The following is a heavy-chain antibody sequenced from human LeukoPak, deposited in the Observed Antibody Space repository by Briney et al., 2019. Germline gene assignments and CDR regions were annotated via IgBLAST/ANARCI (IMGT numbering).Heavy chain of an antibody. D-gene: IGHD6-13*01. CDR1: GFTFSSYA. CDR2: ISYDGSNK. J-gene: IGHJ4*02. V-gene: IGHV3-30-3*01. Sequence: GGSLGLSCAASGFTFSSYAMHWVRQAPGKGLEWVAVISYDGSNKYYADSLKGRFTISRDNAENSLYLQMNSLRAEDTAVYYCARDYSSSSFDYWGQGSLVTVSS. CDR3: ARDYSSSSFDY.